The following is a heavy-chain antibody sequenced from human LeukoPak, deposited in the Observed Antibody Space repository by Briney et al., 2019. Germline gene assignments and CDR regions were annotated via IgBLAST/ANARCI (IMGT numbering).Heavy chain of an antibody. V-gene: IGHV1-46*01. Sequence: GASVKVSCKASGYTFTSYYIHWVRQAPGQGLEWMGIINPSGGSTRYAQKFQDRVTMTRDMSASTVYMELSSLRSEDTAVYYCARVSVVGNTVTPDDYWGQGTLVTVSS. J-gene: IGHJ4*02. CDR3: ARVSVVGNTVTPDDY. CDR2: INPSGGST. D-gene: IGHD4-11*01. CDR1: GYTFTSYY.